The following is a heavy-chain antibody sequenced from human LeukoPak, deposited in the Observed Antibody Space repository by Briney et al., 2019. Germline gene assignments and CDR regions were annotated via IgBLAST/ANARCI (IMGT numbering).Heavy chain of an antibody. V-gene: IGHV4-31*03. D-gene: IGHD3-16*01. CDR2: IYYSGST. CDR3: ASYKAESHMLEGIDY. CDR1: GGSISSGGYY. Sequence: PSETLSLTCTVSGGSISSGGYYWSWIRQHPGKGLEWIGYIYYSGSTYYNPSLKSRVTISVDTSKNQFSLKLSSVTAADTAVYYCASYKAESHMLEGIDYWGQGTLVTVSS. J-gene: IGHJ4*02.